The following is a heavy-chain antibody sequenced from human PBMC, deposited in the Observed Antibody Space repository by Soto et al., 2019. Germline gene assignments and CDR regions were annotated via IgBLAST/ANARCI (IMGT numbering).Heavy chain of an antibody. V-gene: IGHV4-4*02. CDR3: VRNADFCSDF. CDR2: ISRGGNP. CDR1: GGSISSGYW. D-gene: IGHD2-2*01. Sequence: TLSLTCAVAGGSISSGYWWGWVRQPPGKGLEWIGEISRGGNPNYNPSLKSRVTISVDTSNNEFSLRLNSVTAADTAVYYCVRNADFCSDFWGQGTLVTVSS. J-gene: IGHJ4*02.